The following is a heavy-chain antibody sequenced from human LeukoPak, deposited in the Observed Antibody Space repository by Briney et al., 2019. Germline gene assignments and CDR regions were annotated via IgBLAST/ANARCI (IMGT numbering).Heavy chain of an antibody. J-gene: IGHJ4*02. V-gene: IGHV4-59*01. CDR3: AREFGDYVDY. Sequence: SETLSLTCTVSRVSISNYYWSWIRQPPGKGIEWIEYIYYRGSYKCIPCLKSRVTILVATSKNQFSLRLSSVTAADTAVYYCAREFGDYVDYWGQGSLVTVSS. CDR1: RVSISNYY. D-gene: IGHD3-10*01. CDR2: IYYRGSY.